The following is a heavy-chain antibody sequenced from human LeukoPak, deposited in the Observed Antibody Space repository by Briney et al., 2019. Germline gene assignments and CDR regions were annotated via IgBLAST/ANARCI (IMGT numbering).Heavy chain of an antibody. Sequence: SGGSLRLSCAASGFTVSSNYMSWVRQAPGKGLEWVSVIYSGGSTYYADSVKGRFTISRDNSKNTLYLQMNSLRAEDTAVYYCAREHSLHYGSGSYYNDFDYWGQGTLVTVSS. CDR3: AREHSLHYGSGSYYNDFDY. CDR2: IYSGGST. CDR1: GFTVSSNY. D-gene: IGHD3-10*01. J-gene: IGHJ4*02. V-gene: IGHV3-53*01.